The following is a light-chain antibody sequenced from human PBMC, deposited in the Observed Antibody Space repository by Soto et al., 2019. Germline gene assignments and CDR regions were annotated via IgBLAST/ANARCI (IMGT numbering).Light chain of an antibody. CDR1: QSVGRNY. CDR2: DAA. J-gene: IGKJ4*01. CDR3: HQHAVSPLT. Sequence: EIVLTQSPGTLSLYPGESAPLSCRASQSVGRNYLAWFQHKPDKAPRLLVYDAANRAPGVPDRFSGSGSGTDFTLSVTRLEPEDFTVYYCHQHAVSPLTFGGGTTVDIK. V-gene: IGKV3-20*01.